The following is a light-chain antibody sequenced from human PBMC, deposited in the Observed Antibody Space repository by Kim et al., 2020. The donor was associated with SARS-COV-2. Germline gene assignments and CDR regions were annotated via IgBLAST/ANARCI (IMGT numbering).Light chain of an antibody. Sequence: WSPGVSAPPSRRASQRVTTSYLALYQQKPRQAPRLLIYGASSRATGIPDRFSGSGSGTDFTLTISRLEPEDFAVYYCQQYGSSPYTFGQGTKLEI. V-gene: IGKV3-20*01. CDR2: GAS. J-gene: IGKJ2*01. CDR3: QQYGSSPYT. CDR1: QRVTTSY.